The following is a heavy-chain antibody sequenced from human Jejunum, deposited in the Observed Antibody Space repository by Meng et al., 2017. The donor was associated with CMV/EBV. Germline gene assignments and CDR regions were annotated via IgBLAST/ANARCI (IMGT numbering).Heavy chain of an antibody. D-gene: IGHD3-22*01. Sequence: ERRLVASGGDLVQLGGSLRLCCAASGFAFSNYWIHWVRQAPGKGLVWVARINSDGTTTTYADFVKGRFTISRDNARNTLYLQMNSLRVEDTATYYCTRGSYYESYEAEYWGQGTLVTVSS. CDR1: GFAFSNYW. V-gene: IGHV3-74*01. CDR2: INSDGTTT. CDR3: TRGSYYESYEAEY. J-gene: IGHJ4*02.